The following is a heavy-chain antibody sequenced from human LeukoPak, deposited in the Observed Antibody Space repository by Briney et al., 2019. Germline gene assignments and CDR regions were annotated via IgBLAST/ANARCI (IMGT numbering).Heavy chain of an antibody. CDR3: ARDQDYGGPPDY. V-gene: IGHV3-30*03. CDR1: GFTFSSYG. D-gene: IGHD4-23*01. J-gene: IGHJ4*02. Sequence: GGSLRLSCAASGFTFSSYGMHWVRQAPGKGLEWVAVISYDGSNKYYADSVKGRFTISRDNSKNTLYLQMNSLRAEDTAVYYCARDQDYGGPPDYWGQGTLVTVSS. CDR2: ISYDGSNK.